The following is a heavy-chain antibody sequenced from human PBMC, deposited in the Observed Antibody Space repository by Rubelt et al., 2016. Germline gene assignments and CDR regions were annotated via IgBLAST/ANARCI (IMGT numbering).Heavy chain of an antibody. CDR2: INSDGSST. V-gene: IGHV3-74*01. Sequence: QVPGKGLVWVSRINSDGSSTSYADSVKGRFTISRDNAKNTLYLQMNSLRAEDTAVYYCARDISLDYWGQGTLVTVSS. J-gene: IGHJ4*02. CDR3: ARDISLDY. D-gene: IGHD3-3*02.